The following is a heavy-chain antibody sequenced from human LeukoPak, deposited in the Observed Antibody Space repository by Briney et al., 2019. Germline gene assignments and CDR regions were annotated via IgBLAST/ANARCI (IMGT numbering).Heavy chain of an antibody. CDR2: IYYSGST. V-gene: IGHV4-30-4*08. CDR3: PIASGQQLYFY. Sequence: SQTLSLTCTVSGGSISSGDYYWSWIRQPPGKGLEWIGYIYYSGSTYYNPSLKSRVTISVDTSKNQFSLKLSSVTAADTAVYYCPIASGQQLYFYWGQGTLVTVSS. CDR1: GGSISSGDYY. J-gene: IGHJ4*02. D-gene: IGHD6-13*01.